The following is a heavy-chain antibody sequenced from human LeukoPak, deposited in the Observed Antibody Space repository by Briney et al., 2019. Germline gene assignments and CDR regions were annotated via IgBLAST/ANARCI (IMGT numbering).Heavy chain of an antibody. CDR1: GFTFSSYS. Sequence: PGGSLRLSCAASGFTFSSYSMNWVRQAPGKGLEWVSSISSSSSYIYYADSVKGRFTISRDNAKNSLYLQMNSLRAEDTAVYYCATYGFWSAEFDYWGQGTLVTVSS. CDR2: ISSSSSYI. CDR3: ATYGFWSAEFDY. V-gene: IGHV3-21*01. D-gene: IGHD3-3*01. J-gene: IGHJ4*02.